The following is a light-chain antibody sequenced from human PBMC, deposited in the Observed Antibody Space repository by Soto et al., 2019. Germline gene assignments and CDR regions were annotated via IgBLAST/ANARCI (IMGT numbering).Light chain of an antibody. CDR1: QSVSSN. V-gene: IGKV3-15*01. CDR2: GAS. Sequence: EIVMTQSPATLSVSPGERATLSCRASQSVSSNLAWYQQKPGQAPRLLIYGASTRATGIPARFSGSRSGTDFTLTISSLQSEDFAVYYCQHYNNSPRTFSQGTKVEIK. CDR3: QHYNNSPRT. J-gene: IGKJ1*01.